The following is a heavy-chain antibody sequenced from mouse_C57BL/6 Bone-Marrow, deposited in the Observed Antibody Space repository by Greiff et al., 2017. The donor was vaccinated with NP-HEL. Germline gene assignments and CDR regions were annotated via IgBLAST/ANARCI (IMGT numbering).Heavy chain of an antibody. CDR2: IDPETGGT. CDR1: GYTFTDYE. CDR3: TRPFTQGYAMDY. Sequence: VQLQQSGAELVRPGASVTLSCKASGYTFTDYEMHWVKQTPVHGLEWIGAIDPETGGTAYNQKFKGKAILTADKSSSTAYMELRSLTSEDSAVYYCTRPFTQGYAMDYWGQGTSDTVSS. J-gene: IGHJ4*01. V-gene: IGHV1-15*01.